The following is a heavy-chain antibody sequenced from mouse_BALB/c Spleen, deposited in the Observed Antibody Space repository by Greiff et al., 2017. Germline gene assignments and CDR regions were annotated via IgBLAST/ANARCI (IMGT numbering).Heavy chain of an antibody. V-gene: IGHV1-12*01. J-gene: IGHJ4*01. CDR2: IYPGNGDT. CDR3: APDSSGYYAMDY. D-gene: IGHD3-2*01. CDR1: GYTFTSYN. Sequence: QVQLQQPGAELVKPGASVKMSCKASGYTFTSYNMHWVKQTPGQGLEWIGAIYPGNGDTSYNQKFKGKATLTADKSSSTAYMQLSSLTSEDSAVYYCAPDSSGYYAMDYWGQGTSVTVSS.